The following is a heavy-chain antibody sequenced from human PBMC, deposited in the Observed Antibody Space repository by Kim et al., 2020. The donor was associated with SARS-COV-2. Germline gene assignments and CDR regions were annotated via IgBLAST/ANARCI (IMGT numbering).Heavy chain of an antibody. D-gene: IGHD3-3*01. CDR1: GFTFSDYY. Sequence: GGSLRLSCAASGFTFSDYYMSWIRQAPGKGLEWVSYISSSGSTTYYADSVKGRFTISRDNAKNSLYLQMNSLRAEDTAVYYCARERTRITIFGVVHRYGMDVWGQGTTVTVSS. J-gene: IGHJ6*02. CDR2: ISSSGSTT. CDR3: ARERTRITIFGVVHRYGMDV. V-gene: IGHV3-11*01.